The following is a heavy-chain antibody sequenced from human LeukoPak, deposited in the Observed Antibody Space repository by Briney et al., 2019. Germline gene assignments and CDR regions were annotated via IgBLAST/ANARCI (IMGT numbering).Heavy chain of an antibody. CDR1: GFTFSSYA. CDR2: ISGSGGST. D-gene: IGHD3-10*01. V-gene: IGHV3-23*01. Sequence: EGSLRLSCAASGFTFSSYAMSWVRQAPGKGLEWVSAISGSGGSTYYADSVKGLFTISRDNSKNTLSLQMNSLRAEDTAVYYCARGQVGLDCWGQGTLVTVSS. CDR3: ARGQVGLDC. J-gene: IGHJ4*02.